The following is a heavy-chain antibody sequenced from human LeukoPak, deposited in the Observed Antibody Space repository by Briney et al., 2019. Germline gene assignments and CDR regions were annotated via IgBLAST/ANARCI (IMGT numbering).Heavy chain of an antibody. CDR3: ARPQNWSYRAPFDY. CDR1: GFTFSSHA. V-gene: IGHV3-30-3*01. Sequence: PGGSLRLSCAASGFTFSSHAMHWVRQAPGKGLEWVAVISYDGSNKYYADSVKGRFTISRDNSKNTLYLQMNSLRAEDTAVYYCARPQNWSYRAPFDYWGQGTLVTVSS. J-gene: IGHJ4*02. CDR2: ISYDGSNK. D-gene: IGHD1-7*01.